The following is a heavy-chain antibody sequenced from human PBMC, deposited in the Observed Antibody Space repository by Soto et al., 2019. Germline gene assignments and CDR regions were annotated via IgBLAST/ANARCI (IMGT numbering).Heavy chain of an antibody. CDR1: GFTFSSYE. J-gene: IGHJ5*02. V-gene: IGHV3-48*03. Sequence: GGSLRLSCVASGFTFSSYEMNWVRQAPGKGLEWVSYIRGTGSPIYYADSVKGRFTISRDNAKNSLYLQMNSLRAEDTAVYYCARDWGSGFDPWGQGTLVTVSS. D-gene: IGHD3-16*01. CDR3: ARDWGSGFDP. CDR2: IRGTGSPI.